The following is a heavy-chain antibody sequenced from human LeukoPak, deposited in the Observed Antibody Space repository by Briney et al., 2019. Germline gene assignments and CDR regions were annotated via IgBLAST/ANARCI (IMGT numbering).Heavy chain of an antibody. CDR1: GGSFSGYY. Sequence: SETLSLTCAVYGGSFSGYYWSWIRQLPGKGLEWIGEINHSGSTNYNPSLKSRVTISVDTSKNQFSLKLSSVTAADTAVYYCARGRISIAVAGTFFDYWGQGTLVTVSS. V-gene: IGHV4-34*01. J-gene: IGHJ4*02. D-gene: IGHD6-19*01. CDR3: ARGRISIAVAGTFFDY. CDR2: INHSGST.